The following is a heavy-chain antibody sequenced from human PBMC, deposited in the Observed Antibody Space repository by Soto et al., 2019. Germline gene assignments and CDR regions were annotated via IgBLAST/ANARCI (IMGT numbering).Heavy chain of an antibody. CDR3: AKGTRATITYYYYGMDV. V-gene: IGHV3-23*01. CDR2: ISGSGGST. Sequence: PGGSLRLSCAASGFTFSSCAMSWVRQAPGEGLEWVSGISGSGGSTYYADYVKGRFTISRDNSKNTLYLHMNSLRAEDTAVYYCAKGTRATITYYYYGMDVWGQGTTVTVSS. J-gene: IGHJ6*02. D-gene: IGHD5-12*01. CDR1: GFTFSSCA.